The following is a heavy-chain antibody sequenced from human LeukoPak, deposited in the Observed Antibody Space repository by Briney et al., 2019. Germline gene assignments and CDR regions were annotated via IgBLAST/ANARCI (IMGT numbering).Heavy chain of an antibody. V-gene: IGHV4-59*08. CDR2: GHYSGST. CDR1: DGSISNYH. D-gene: IGHD4-17*01. J-gene: IGHJ4*02. Sequence: SETLSLTCTVSDGSISNYHWSWIRQVPDKGLEWIGYGHYSGSTKYNPSLKSRATMSVVMSKNEYSLKLTSVTAADTAVYYCARHSSATGRYFDYWGRGTLVTVSS. CDR3: ARHSSATGRYFDY.